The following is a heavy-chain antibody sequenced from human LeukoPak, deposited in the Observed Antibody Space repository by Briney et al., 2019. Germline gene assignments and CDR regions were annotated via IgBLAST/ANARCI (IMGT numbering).Heavy chain of an antibody. CDR2: ISSSGSTI. Sequence: GGSLRLSCAASGFTFSDYYMSWIRQAPGKGLEWVSYISSSGSTIYYADSVKGRFTISRDNSKNTLYLQMNSLRAEDTAVYYCAKFEQLYFDYWGQGTLVTVSS. J-gene: IGHJ4*02. D-gene: IGHD6-13*01. CDR1: GFTFSDYY. CDR3: AKFEQLYFDY. V-gene: IGHV3-11*01.